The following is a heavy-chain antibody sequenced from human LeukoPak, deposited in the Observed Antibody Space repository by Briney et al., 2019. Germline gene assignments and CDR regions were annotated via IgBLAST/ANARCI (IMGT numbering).Heavy chain of an antibody. V-gene: IGHV3-7*05. J-gene: IGHJ4*02. CDR2: IKQDGRVQ. CDR1: GFTFSNYW. Sequence: GGSLRLSCVGSGFTFSNYWMTWVRQAPGKGLEWVANIKQDGRVQNYVGSVKGRFTVSRDNAKNSLYLQMNSLRAEDTAVYYCAKVDSSSFNFDYWGQGTLVTVSS. D-gene: IGHD6-6*01. CDR3: AKVDSSSFNFDY.